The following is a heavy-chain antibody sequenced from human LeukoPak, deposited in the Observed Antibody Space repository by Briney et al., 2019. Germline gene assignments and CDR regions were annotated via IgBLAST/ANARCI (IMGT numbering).Heavy chain of an antibody. J-gene: IGHJ2*01. CDR3: ARDRWELLLLWYFDL. CDR1: GSTFSSYA. V-gene: IGHV3-30-3*01. D-gene: IGHD1-26*01. CDR2: ISYDGSNK. Sequence: PGRSLRLSCAASGSTFSSYAMHWVRQAPGKGLEWVAVISYDGSNKYYADSVKGRFTISRDNSKNTLYLQMNSLRAEDTAMYYCARDRWELLLLWYFDLWGRGTLVTVSS.